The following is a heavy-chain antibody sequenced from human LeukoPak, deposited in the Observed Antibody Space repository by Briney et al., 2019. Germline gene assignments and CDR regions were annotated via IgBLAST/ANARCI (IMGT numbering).Heavy chain of an antibody. CDR3: ARACSGGSCYSGDY. CDR1: GFTFSSYA. D-gene: IGHD2-15*01. CDR2: ISYDGSNK. Sequence: GGSLRLSCAASGFTFSSYAMHWVRQAPGKGLEWVAVISYDGSNKYYADSVKGRFTISRDNSKNTLYLQMNSLRAEDTAVYYCARACSGGSCYSGDYWGQGTLVTVSS. J-gene: IGHJ4*02. V-gene: IGHV3-30*04.